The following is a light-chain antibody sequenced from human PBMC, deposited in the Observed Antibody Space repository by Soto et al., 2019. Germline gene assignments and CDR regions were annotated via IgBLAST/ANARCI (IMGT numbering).Light chain of an antibody. CDR3: SSYTSSSTLV. J-gene: IGLJ1*01. CDR2: DVS. CDR1: SRAVGGYNY. V-gene: IGLV2-14*01. Sequence: QSVVTQPASVSGASGQSVTLSCPWNSRAVGGYNYVSWYQQHPGKAPKLMIYDVSNRPSGVSNRFSGSKSGNTASLTISGLQAEDEADYYCSSYTSSSTLVFGTGTKVTVL.